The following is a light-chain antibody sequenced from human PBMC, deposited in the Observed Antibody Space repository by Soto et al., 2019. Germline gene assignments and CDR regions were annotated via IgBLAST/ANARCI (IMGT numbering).Light chain of an antibody. CDR3: QQYNNWQWT. CDR1: QSISDT. CDR2: SAS. V-gene: IGKV3-15*01. J-gene: IGKJ1*01. Sequence: EIVMTQSPATLSVSPGGRATLSCRASQSISDTLAWYQQKPGPAPRLLIYSASRGATGFPARFSGSGSGTDFTLTISSLQSEDFEVYYCQQYNNWQWTFGQGTKVDIX.